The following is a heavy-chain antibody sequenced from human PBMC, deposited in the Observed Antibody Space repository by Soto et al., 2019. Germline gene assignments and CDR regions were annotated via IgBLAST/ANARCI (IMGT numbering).Heavy chain of an antibody. Sequence: SETLSLTCAVSGGSISSSNWWSWVRQPPGKGLEWIGEIYHSGSSNYKPSLKSRVTISVDNFKYQFSLELSSVTVADTAVYYCARYIAASGTFYFDYWGQGTLVTVSS. CDR3: ARYIAASGTFYFDY. CDR2: IYHSGSS. CDR1: GGSISSSNW. J-gene: IGHJ4*02. D-gene: IGHD6-13*01. V-gene: IGHV4-4*02.